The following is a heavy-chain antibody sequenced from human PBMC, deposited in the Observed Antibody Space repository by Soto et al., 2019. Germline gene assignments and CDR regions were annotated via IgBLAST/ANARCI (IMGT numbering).Heavy chain of an antibody. J-gene: IGHJ4*02. CDR3: AREDYYDSSDYFDY. CDR1: GFTFSSYW. D-gene: IGHD3-22*01. Sequence: GGSLRLSCAASGFTFSSYWMSWVRQAPGKGLEWVANIKQDGSEKYYVDSVKGRFTISRDNAKNSLYLQMNSLRAEDTAVYYCAREDYYDSSDYFDYWGQGTLVTVSS. CDR2: IKQDGSEK. V-gene: IGHV3-7*01.